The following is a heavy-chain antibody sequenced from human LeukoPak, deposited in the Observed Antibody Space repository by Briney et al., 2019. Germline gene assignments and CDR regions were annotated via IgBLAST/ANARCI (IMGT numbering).Heavy chain of an antibody. Sequence: GGSLRLSCAASGFTFSSYSMNWVRQAPGKGLEWVSSISSSSSYIYYADSVKGRFTISGDNAKNSLYLQMNSLRAEDTAVYYCASVRVAGTGYWGQGTLVTVSS. V-gene: IGHV3-21*01. CDR3: ASVRVAGTGY. D-gene: IGHD3-10*01. CDR2: ISSSSSYI. J-gene: IGHJ4*02. CDR1: GFTFSSYS.